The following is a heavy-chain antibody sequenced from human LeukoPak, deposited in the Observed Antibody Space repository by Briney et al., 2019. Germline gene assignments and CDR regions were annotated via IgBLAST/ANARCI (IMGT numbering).Heavy chain of an antibody. V-gene: IGHV3-48*03. J-gene: IGHJ4*02. Sequence: GGSLRLSCAASGFTFSSYEMNWVRQAPGKGLEWVSYISSSGSTIYYADSVKGRFTISRDNAKNSLYLQMNSLRAEDTAVYYCAGLSGYRYFDYWGQGTLVTVSS. CDR3: AGLSGYRYFDY. CDR2: ISSSGSTI. CDR1: GFTFSSYE. D-gene: IGHD3-3*01.